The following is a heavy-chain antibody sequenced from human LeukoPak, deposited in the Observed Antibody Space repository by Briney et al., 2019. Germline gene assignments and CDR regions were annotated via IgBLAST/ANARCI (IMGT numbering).Heavy chain of an antibody. D-gene: IGHD3-9*01. V-gene: IGHV7-4-1*02. CDR3: ARDFIKILTGYYTGQSGAGSQDY. CDR2: INTNTGNP. CDR1: GYSFIDYY. Sequence: GASVKVSCKASGYSFIDYYIHWVRQAPGRGLEWMGWINTNTGNPTYAQGFTGRFVFSLDTSVSTAYLQISSLKAEDTAVYYCARDFIKILTGYYTGQSGAGSQDYWGQGTLVTVSS. J-gene: IGHJ4*02.